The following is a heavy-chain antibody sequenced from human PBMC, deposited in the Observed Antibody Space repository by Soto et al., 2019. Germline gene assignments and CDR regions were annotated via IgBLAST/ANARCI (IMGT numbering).Heavy chain of an antibody. D-gene: IGHD3-9*01. CDR1: GFTFSDYY. V-gene: IGHV3-11*01. Sequence: GGSLRLSCAAXGFTFSDYYMSWIRQAPGKGLEWVSYISSSGGTEYADSVKGRFTISRDNSKNTLFLQMNSLAVGDTALYYCARDREPDGIWTFDSWGQGTLVTVSS. CDR2: ISSSGGT. CDR3: ARDREPDGIWTFDS. J-gene: IGHJ4*02.